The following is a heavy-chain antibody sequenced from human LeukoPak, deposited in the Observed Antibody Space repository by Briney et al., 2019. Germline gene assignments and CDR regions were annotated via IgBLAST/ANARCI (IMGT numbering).Heavy chain of an antibody. D-gene: IGHD6-13*01. J-gene: IGHJ4*02. V-gene: IGHV4-30-2*01. Sequence: SETLSLTCTVSGGSISSGGYYWSWIRQPPGKGLEWNGYIYHSGSTYYNPSLKSRVTISVDTSKNQFSLKLSSVTAADTAVYYCARCVGQLEYYLDYWGQGTLVTVSS. CDR1: GGSISSGGYY. CDR2: IYHSGST. CDR3: ARCVGQLEYYLDY.